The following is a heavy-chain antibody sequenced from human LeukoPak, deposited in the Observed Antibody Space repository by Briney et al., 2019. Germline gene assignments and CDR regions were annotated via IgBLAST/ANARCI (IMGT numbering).Heavy chain of an antibody. J-gene: IGHJ4*02. CDR1: GYTFTSYD. CDR3: ARGVKTPSIAARLLLRGLYYFDY. Sequence: ASVKVSCKASGYTFTSYDINWVRQATGQGLEWMGWMNPNSGNTGYAQKFQGRVTMTRNTSISTAYMELSSLRSEDTAVYYCARGVKTPSIAARLLLRGLYYFDYWGQGTLVTVSS. V-gene: IGHV1-8*01. D-gene: IGHD6-6*01. CDR2: MNPNSGNT.